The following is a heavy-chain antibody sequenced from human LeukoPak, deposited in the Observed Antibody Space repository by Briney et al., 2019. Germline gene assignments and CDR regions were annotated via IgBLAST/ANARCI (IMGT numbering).Heavy chain of an antibody. Sequence: SQTLSLTCAVSGGSISSGGYSWSWIRQPPGKGLEWIGYTYHSGSTYYNPSLKSRVTISVDRSKNQFSLKLSSVTAADTAVYYCASVYGDYVFDYWGQGTLVTVSS. D-gene: IGHD4-17*01. CDR3: ASVYGDYVFDY. CDR1: GGSISSGGYS. J-gene: IGHJ4*02. CDR2: TYHSGST. V-gene: IGHV4-30-2*01.